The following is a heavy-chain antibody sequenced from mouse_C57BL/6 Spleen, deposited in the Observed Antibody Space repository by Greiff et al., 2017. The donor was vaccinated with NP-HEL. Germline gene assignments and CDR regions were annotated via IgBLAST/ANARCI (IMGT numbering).Heavy chain of an antibody. CDR2: ISNGGGST. V-gene: IGHV5-12*01. CDR3: ARHEDKLGRFAY. D-gene: IGHD4-1*01. CDR1: GFTFSDYY. J-gene: IGHJ3*01. Sequence: EVQVVESGGGLVQPGGSLKLSCAASGFTFSDYYMYWVRQTPEKRLEWVAYISNGGGSTYYPDTVKGRFTISRDNAKNTLYLQMSRLKSEDTAMYYCARHEDKLGRFAYWGQGTLVTVSA.